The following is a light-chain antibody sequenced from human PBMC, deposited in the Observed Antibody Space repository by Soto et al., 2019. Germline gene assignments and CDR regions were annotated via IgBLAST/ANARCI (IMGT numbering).Light chain of an antibody. CDR3: CSYAGSSTYVV. Sequence: QPVLTQPASVSGSPGQSISISCTGTSSDVGSYNPVSWYQQHPGKAPKLMIYEGSKRPSGVSNRFSGSKSGNTASLTISGLQAKDEADYYCCSYAGSSTYVVFGGGTKLTVL. V-gene: IGLV2-23*01. CDR2: EGS. J-gene: IGLJ2*01. CDR1: SSDVGSYNP.